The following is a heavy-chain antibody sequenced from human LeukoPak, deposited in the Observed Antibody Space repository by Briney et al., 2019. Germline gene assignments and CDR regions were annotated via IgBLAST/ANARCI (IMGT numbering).Heavy chain of an antibody. CDR3: ARVGYSSGWYPARKYYFDY. J-gene: IGHJ4*02. CDR2: ISAYNGNT. Sequence: GASVKVSCKASGYTFTSYGISWVRQAPGQGLEWMGWISAYNGNTNYAQKLQGRVTMTTDTSTSTAYMELRSLRSDDTAVYYCARVGYSSGWYPARKYYFDYWGQGTLVTVSS. CDR1: GYTFTSYG. V-gene: IGHV1-18*01. D-gene: IGHD6-19*01.